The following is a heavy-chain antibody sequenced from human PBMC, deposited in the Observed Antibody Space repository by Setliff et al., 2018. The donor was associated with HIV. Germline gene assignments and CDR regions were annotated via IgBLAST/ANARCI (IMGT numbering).Heavy chain of an antibody. CDR2: IYPDDSDT. CDR1: GYSFTSYW. CDR3: ARTIASRPKYCYYAMDF. D-gene: IGHD6-6*01. J-gene: IGHJ6*02. V-gene: IGHV5-51*01. Sequence: PGESLKISCKGSGYSFTSYWVAWVRQMPGKGLEWMGIIYPDDSDTRYCPSFQDQVTISVDKSISTAYLQWSSLKASDTAMYYCARTIASRPKYCYYAMDFWGQGTTVTVSS.